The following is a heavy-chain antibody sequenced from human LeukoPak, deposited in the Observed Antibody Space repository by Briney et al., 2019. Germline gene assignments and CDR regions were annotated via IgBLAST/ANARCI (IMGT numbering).Heavy chain of an antibody. CDR2: ISYDGSNK. Sequence: PGGSLRLSCAASGFTFSSYGMHWVRQAPGKGLEWVAVISYDGSNKYYADSVKGRFTISRDNSKNTLYLQMNSLRAEDTAIYYCAKFNRVTTFFYGMDVWGQGTTVTVSS. J-gene: IGHJ6*02. D-gene: IGHD4-17*01. CDR1: GFTFSSYG. V-gene: IGHV3-30*18. CDR3: AKFNRVTTFFYGMDV.